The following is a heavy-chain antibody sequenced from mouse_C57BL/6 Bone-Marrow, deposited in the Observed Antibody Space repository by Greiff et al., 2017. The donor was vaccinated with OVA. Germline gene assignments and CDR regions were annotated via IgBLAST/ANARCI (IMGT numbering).Heavy chain of an antibody. CDR1: GYTFTNYW. CDR3: ARRGYYGSYYAMDY. J-gene: IGHJ4*01. D-gene: IGHD1-1*01. CDR2: IYPGGGYT. V-gene: IGHV1-63*01. Sequence: VQLQQSVAELVRPGTSVKMSCKASGYTFTNYWIGWAKQRPGHGLEWIGDIYPGGGYTNYIEKFKGKATLTADKSSSTAYMQFSSLTSEDSAIYYCARRGYYGSYYAMDYWGQGTSVTVSS.